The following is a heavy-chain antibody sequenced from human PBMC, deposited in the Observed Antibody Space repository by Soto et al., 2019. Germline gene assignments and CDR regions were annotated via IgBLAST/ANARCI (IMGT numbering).Heavy chain of an antibody. CDR1: GGSFSGYY. D-gene: IGHD1-1*01. Sequence: SETLSLTCVVYGGSFSGYYWRWIRQPPGEGLEWIGEINHSGSTNYNPSLKSRVTISADTYKNQFSLKLTSVTAADTAVYYCARDKDRLQLGGNYYYIMDVWGQGTTVTVSS. CDR3: ARDKDRLQLGGNYYYIMDV. CDR2: INHSGST. J-gene: IGHJ6*02. V-gene: IGHV4-34*01.